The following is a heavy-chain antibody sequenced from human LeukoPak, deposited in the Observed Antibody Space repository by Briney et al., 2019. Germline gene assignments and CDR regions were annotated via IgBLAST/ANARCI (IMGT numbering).Heavy chain of an antibody. V-gene: IGHV3-73*01. CDR1: GFTFSGSS. D-gene: IGHD6-13*01. J-gene: IGHJ6*02. CDR3: TSATSYYSSNWYYYHGMDA. Sequence: GGSLNLSCAASGFTFSGSSMHWVRQASGKGLEWVGRIRSGPNSYATAYAASVNGRFTISRDDSKNTAYLQMNSLKTEDTAVYYCTSATSYYSSNWYYYHGMDAWGQGTTVTVSS. CDR2: IRSGPNSYAT.